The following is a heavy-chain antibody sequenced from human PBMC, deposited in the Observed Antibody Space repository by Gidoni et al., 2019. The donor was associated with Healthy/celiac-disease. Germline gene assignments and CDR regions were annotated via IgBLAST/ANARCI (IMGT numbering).Heavy chain of an antibody. CDR2: IYYSGST. D-gene: IGHD1-26*01. J-gene: IGHJ4*02. CDR1: GGSIRSSSYY. Sequence: QLQLQESGPGLVKPSETLSLTCTVSGGSIRSSSYYWGWIRQPPGKGLEWIGSIYYSGSTYYNPSLKSRVTISVDTSKNQFSLKLSSVTAADTAVYYCARQVVGATTIFDYWGQGTLVTVSS. V-gene: IGHV4-39*01. CDR3: ARQVVGATTIFDY.